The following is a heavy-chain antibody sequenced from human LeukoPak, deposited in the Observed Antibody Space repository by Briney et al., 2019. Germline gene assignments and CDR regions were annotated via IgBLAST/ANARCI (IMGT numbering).Heavy chain of an antibody. D-gene: IGHD3-10*02. V-gene: IGHV4-39*01. J-gene: IGHJ5*02. Sequence: SETLSLTCSVSDDSISSSNYYWGRIRQPPGKGLEWIGTIYYSGNTYYNPSLKGRVSISVDTSKSQFSLRLHSVTAADTAMYYCVRSLFSSFTWFDHWGQGALVTVSS. CDR1: DDSISSSNYY. CDR2: IYYSGNT. CDR3: VRSLFSSFTWFDH.